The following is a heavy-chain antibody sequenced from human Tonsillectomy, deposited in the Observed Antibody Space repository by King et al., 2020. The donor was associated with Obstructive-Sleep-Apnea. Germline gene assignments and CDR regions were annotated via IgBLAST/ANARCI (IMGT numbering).Heavy chain of an antibody. CDR3: ARDFTTTDTTGL. J-gene: IGHJ3*01. V-gene: IGHV7-4-1*02. CDR2: INTETGDP. D-gene: IGHD4-17*01. CDR1: GYSFIDYA. Sequence: QLVQSGSELKKPGPSVKVSCKASGYSFIDYAMNWVRQAPGQGLQYMGWINTETGDPTYAQGFTGRFVFSLDTSVTTTYLQISSLRAEDTAIYYCARDFTTTDTTGLWGQGTLVTVSS.